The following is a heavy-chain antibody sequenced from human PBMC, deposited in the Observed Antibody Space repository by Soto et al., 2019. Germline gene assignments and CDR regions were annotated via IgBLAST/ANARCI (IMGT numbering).Heavy chain of an antibody. CDR3: ARDTGAVGMGV. CDR2: IYYSGST. CDR1: GGSISSYY. D-gene: IGHD3-10*01. J-gene: IGHJ6*02. Sequence: SETLSLTCTVSGGSISSYYWSWIRQPPGKGLEWIGYIYYSGSTNYNPSLKSRVTISVDTSKNQFSLKLSSVTAADTAVYYCARDTGAVGMGVWGQGTTVTVSS. V-gene: IGHV4-59*01.